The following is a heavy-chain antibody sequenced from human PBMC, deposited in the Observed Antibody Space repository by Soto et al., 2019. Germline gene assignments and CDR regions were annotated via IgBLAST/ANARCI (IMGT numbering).Heavy chain of an antibody. J-gene: IGHJ4*02. CDR3: ARKKGYSYGPHYFHY. CDR2: IYYSGNT. V-gene: IGHV4-31*03. Sequence: SETLSLTCTVSGGSVSSGGYYWSWIRQHPGKGLEWIGCIYYSGNTFYNPSLKSRVTISVDTSKNQFSLKLSSVTAADTAVYYCARKKGYSYGPHYFHYWGQGTRVTVSS. D-gene: IGHD5-18*01. CDR1: GGSVSSGGYY.